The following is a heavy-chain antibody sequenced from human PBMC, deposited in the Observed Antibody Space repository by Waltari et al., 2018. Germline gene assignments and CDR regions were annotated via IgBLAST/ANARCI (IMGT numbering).Heavy chain of an antibody. CDR1: GYIFTDYG. D-gene: IGHD2-21*01. CDR3: ARDEYGGNSFEDH. V-gene: IGHV1-18*01. Sequence: QVQLVQSGGAVKKPGASVKVSCKASGYIFTDYGISWVRQAPGQGLEWMGWISTYNGNTHYAQKFQDRVTMTTDKSTSTGYMELRSLTSDDTAMYFCARDEYGGNSFEDHWGHGTLVTVSS. J-gene: IGHJ4*01. CDR2: ISTYNGNT.